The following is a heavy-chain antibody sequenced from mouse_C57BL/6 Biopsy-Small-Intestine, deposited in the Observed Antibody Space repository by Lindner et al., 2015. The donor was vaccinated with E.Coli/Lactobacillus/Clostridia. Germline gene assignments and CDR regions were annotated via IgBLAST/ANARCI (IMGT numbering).Heavy chain of an antibody. Sequence: VQLQESGADLVRPGASVTLSCKASGYRFSDYEIHWVKQTPAHGLEWIGSSEPETGGAAYDQKFRGKATLTADKSSSTAYIELRSLTSEDSAVYYCIRGDYFDYWGQGTTLTVSS. CDR3: IRGDYFDY. CDR1: GYRFSDYE. CDR2: SEPETGGA. V-gene: IGHV1-15*01. J-gene: IGHJ2*01.